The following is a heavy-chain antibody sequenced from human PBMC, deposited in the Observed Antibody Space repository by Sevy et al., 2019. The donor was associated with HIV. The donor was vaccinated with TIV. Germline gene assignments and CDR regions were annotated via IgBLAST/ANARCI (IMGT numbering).Heavy chain of an antibody. D-gene: IGHD6-6*01. CDR2: IYYSGST. CDR3: ASQNSSSSLPFDY. CDR1: GGSISSGDYY. J-gene: IGHJ4*02. V-gene: IGHV4-30-4*01. Sequence: PSETLSLTCTVSGGSISSGDYYWSWIRQPPGKGLEWIGYIYYSGSTYYNPSLKNRITISIDTSKKQFSLKLSSVTAADTAVYYCASQNSSSSLPFDYWGQGTLVTVSS.